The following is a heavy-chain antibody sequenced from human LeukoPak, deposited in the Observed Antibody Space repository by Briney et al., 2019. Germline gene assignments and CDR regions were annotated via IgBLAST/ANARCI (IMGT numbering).Heavy chain of an antibody. D-gene: IGHD3-16*01. V-gene: IGHV4-34*01. Sequence: PSETLSLTCAVYGGSFSGYYWSWIRQPPGKGLEWIGEINHGGSTNYNPSLKSRVTISVDTSKNQFSLKLSSVTAADTAVYYCATLRIMSFELVRWGQGTLVTVSS. J-gene: IGHJ4*02. CDR1: GGSFSGYY. CDR2: INHGGST. CDR3: ATLRIMSFELVR.